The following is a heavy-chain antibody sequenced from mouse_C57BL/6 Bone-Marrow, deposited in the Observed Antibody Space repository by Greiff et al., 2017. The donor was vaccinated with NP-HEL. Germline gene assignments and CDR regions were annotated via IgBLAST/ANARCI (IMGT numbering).Heavy chain of an antibody. CDR1: GYTFTSYW. CDR2: IDPSDSYT. V-gene: IGHV1-50*01. CDR3: ARTGTALGY. Sequence: QVQLQQPGAELVKPGASVKLSCKASGYTFTSYWMQWVKQRPGQGLEWIGEIDPSDSYTNYNPKFKGKATLTVDTSSSTAYMQLNSRTSEEPAVYYRARTGTALGYWGQGTLVTVSA. J-gene: IGHJ3*01. D-gene: IGHD3-3*01.